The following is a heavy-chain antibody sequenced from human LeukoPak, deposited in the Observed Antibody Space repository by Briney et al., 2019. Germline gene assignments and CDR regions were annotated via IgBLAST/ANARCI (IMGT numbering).Heavy chain of an antibody. CDR3: ARVIGCSGGSCYDAFDI. J-gene: IGHJ3*02. CDR1: GYTFTRYY. V-gene: IGHV1-46*01. D-gene: IGHD2-15*01. CDR2: INPSGGST. Sequence: ASVKVSCKASGYTFTRYYLHWVRQAPGQGLEWMGIINPSGGSTSYAQKFQGRVTMTRDTSTSTVYMELSSLRSEDTAVYYCARVIGCSGGSCYDAFDIWGQGTMVTVSS.